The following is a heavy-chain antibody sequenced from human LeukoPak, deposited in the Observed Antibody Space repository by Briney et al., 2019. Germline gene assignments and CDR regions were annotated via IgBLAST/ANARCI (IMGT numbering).Heavy chain of an antibody. J-gene: IGHJ4*02. D-gene: IGHD3-10*01. CDR2: IRYDGCNK. CDR1: VFTFSSYG. Sequence: GGSLRLSCAASVFTFSSYGMHWVRQAPGKGLEGVAFIRYDGCNKYYADSVKGRFTISRDNSKNTLYLQMNSLRAEDTAVYYCAKSTYGSGSSPFDYWGQGTLVTVSS. CDR3: AKSTYGSGSSPFDY. V-gene: IGHV3-30*02.